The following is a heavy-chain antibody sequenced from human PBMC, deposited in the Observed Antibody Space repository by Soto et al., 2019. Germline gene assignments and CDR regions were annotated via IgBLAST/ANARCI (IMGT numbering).Heavy chain of an antibody. CDR3: ARPHSNTWDGHYSDY. D-gene: IGHD4-4*01. CDR1: GFTFSDHY. Sequence: EVPLVESGGGLVQPGGSLRLACAASGFTFSDHYMDWVRQAPGKGLEWVGRIRNKANTYTTEYAASVKGRFTISRDDSKNSLYLQMNSLKTEDTAVYYCARPHSNTWDGHYSDYWGQGTLVTVSS. V-gene: IGHV3-72*01. CDR2: IRNKANTYTT. J-gene: IGHJ4*02.